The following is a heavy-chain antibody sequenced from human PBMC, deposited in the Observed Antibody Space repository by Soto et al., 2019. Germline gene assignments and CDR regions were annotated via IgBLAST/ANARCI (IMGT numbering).Heavy chain of an antibody. D-gene: IGHD2-8*01. CDR3: ASGTQYAGNGRSMDV. CDR1: GFTFSSYS. V-gene: IGHV3-48*01. Sequence: EVQLVESGGGLVQPGGSLRLSCAASGFTFSSYSMNWVRQAPGKGLEWVSYISSSSSTIYYADSVKGRFTISRDNAKNSLYLQMNSLRAEDTAVYYCASGTQYAGNGRSMDVGGKGTTVTVSS. CDR2: ISSSSSTI. J-gene: IGHJ6*04.